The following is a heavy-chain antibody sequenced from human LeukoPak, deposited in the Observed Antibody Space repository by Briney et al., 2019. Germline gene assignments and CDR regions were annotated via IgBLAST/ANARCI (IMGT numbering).Heavy chain of an antibody. V-gene: IGHV3-20*04. CDR2: INWNGGST. CDR1: GFTFSGYS. Sequence: PGGSLRLSCTASGFTFSGYSMNWVRQAPGKGLEWVSGINWNGGSTTYADSVKGRFTISRDNAKNSLYLQINSLRAEDPAFYYCARLYCSSTSCYPLGDYWGQGTLVTVSS. CDR3: ARLYCSSTSCYPLGDY. D-gene: IGHD2-2*01. J-gene: IGHJ4*02.